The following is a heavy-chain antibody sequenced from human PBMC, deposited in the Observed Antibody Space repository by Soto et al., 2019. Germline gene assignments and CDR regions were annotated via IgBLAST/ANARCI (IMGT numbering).Heavy chain of an antibody. V-gene: IGHV4-39*01. J-gene: IGHJ6*02. CDR1: GGSISSSSYY. Sequence: SETLSLTCTFSGGSISSSSYYCGWIRQPPGKGLEWIGSIYYSGSTYYNPSLKSRVTISVDTSKNQFSLKLSSVTAADTAVYYCARRLYYDSSGFEGGGMDVWGQGTTVT. CDR3: ARRLYYDSSGFEGGGMDV. D-gene: IGHD3-22*01. CDR2: IYYSGST.